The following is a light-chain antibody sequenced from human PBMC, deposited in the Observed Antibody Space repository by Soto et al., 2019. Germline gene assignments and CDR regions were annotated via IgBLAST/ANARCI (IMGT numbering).Light chain of an antibody. CDR2: DAS. V-gene: IGKV1-5*01. CDR1: QSISSW. Sequence: DIQMTQSPSTLSAPVGDRVTITCRASQSISSWLAWYQQKPGKAPKLLIFDASILESGVPSRFSGSGSGTQFTLTISSLQPDDFATYYCQQYNSYLRTFGQGTKVDNK. J-gene: IGKJ1*01. CDR3: QQYNSYLRT.